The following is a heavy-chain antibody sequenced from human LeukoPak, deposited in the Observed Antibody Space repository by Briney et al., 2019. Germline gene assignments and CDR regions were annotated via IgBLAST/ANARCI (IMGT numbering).Heavy chain of an antibody. V-gene: IGHV3-21*01. D-gene: IGHD3-10*01. Sequence: TGGSLRLSYAASGFTFSSYSMNWVRQAPGKGLEWVSFISSSSSYIYYADSVKGRFTISRDNAKNSLYLQMNSLRAEDTAVYYCARGEYGSGSYHIDYWGQGTLVTVSS. CDR3: ARGEYGSGSYHIDY. CDR1: GFTFSSYS. J-gene: IGHJ4*02. CDR2: ISSSSSYI.